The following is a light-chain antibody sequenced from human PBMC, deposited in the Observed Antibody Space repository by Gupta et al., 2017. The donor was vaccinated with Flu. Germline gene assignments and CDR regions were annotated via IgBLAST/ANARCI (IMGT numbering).Light chain of an antibody. Sequence: QPVPPPSPSASGTPGQRVTISCSGSSSNIGSNYVYWYQQLPGTAPKLLITRNNQRPSGVPDRFSGSKSGTSASLAISGLQSEDEADYYCAAWDDSLSGPWVFGGGTKLTVL. CDR1: SSNIGSNY. CDR2: RNN. V-gene: IGLV1-47*01. CDR3: AAWDDSLSGPWV. J-gene: IGLJ3*02.